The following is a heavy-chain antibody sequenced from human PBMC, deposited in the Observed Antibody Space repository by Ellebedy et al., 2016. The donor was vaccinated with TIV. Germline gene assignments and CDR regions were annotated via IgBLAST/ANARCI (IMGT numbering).Heavy chain of an antibody. Sequence: PGGSLRLSCAASGFTFSNYSMNRVRQAPGKGLEWVSSITGSSSYMFYADSVKGRFTISRDNAKNSLYLQLNSLRAEDTAVYYCSRGIAAVMYWGQGTLVTVSS. J-gene: IGHJ4*02. D-gene: IGHD6-13*01. V-gene: IGHV3-21*01. CDR2: ITGSSSYM. CDR3: SRGIAAVMY. CDR1: GFTFSNYS.